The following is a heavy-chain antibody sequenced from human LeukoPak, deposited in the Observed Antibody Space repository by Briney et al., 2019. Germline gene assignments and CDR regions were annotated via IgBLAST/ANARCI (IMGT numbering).Heavy chain of an antibody. D-gene: IGHD5-18*01. CDR1: GDSVSSNSAT. Sequence: SQTLSLSCDISGDSVSSNSATWNWIRQSPSRGLEWLGRTYYRSKWYDDYAASVKSRITINPDSYRNQFSLQLNSVTPEDTAVYFCARARGLNYGPDYWGQGTLVTVSS. J-gene: IGHJ4*02. V-gene: IGHV6-1*01. CDR2: TYYRSKWYD. CDR3: ARARGLNYGPDY.